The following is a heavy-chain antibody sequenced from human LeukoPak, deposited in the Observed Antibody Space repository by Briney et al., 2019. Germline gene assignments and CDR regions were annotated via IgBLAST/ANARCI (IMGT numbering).Heavy chain of an antibody. Sequence: GGSLRLSCAASGFTFSSYSMNWVRQAPGKGLEWVSYISRSSSTIYYADTVKGRFTISRDNAKNSLYLQMNSPRAEDTAVYYCARDQKYVGASPFDYWGQGTLVTVSS. D-gene: IGHD1-26*01. CDR1: GFTFSSYS. CDR2: ISRSSSTI. J-gene: IGHJ4*02. CDR3: ARDQKYVGASPFDY. V-gene: IGHV3-48*04.